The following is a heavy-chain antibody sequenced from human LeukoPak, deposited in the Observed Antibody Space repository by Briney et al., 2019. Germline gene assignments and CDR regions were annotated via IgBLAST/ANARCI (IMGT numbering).Heavy chain of an antibody. CDR3: ARARVQYSMVRGVIITGMDV. J-gene: IGHJ6*02. V-gene: IGHV1-18*04. Sequence: GASVNVSCKASGYTFTSYYMHWVRQAPGQGLEWMGWISAYNGNTNYAQKLQGRVTMTTDTSTSTAYMELRSLRSDDTAVYYCARARVQYSMVRGVIITGMDVWGQGTTVTVSS. D-gene: IGHD3-10*01. CDR2: ISAYNGNT. CDR1: GYTFTSYY.